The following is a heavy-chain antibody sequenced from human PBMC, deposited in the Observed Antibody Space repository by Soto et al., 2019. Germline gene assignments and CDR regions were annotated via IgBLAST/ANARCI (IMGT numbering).Heavy chain of an antibody. Sequence: ASVKVSCKASGYTFTSYGISWVRQAPGQGLERMGWISAYNGNINYAQMLQGRVTVTTDTSTSTAYMELRSLRPDDTAVYYCARDEDSGWNYFDYWGQGTLVTVSS. CDR3: ARDEDSGWNYFDY. V-gene: IGHV1-18*01. D-gene: IGHD6-19*01. CDR2: ISAYNGNI. J-gene: IGHJ4*02. CDR1: GYTFTSYG.